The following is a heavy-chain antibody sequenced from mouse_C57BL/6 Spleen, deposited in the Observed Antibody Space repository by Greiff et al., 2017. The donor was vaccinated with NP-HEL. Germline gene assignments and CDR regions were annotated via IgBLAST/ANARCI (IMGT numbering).Heavy chain of an antibody. CDR3: ARHNGYFDV. CDR1: GFTFSSYG. J-gene: IGHJ1*03. CDR2: ISSGGSYT. Sequence: VQLVESGGDLVKPGGSLKLSCAASGFTFSSYGMSWVRQTPDKRLEWVATISSGGSYTYYPDSVKGRFTISRDNAKNTLYLQMSRLKSEDTAMYYCARHNGYFDVWGTGTTVTVSS. V-gene: IGHV5-6*01.